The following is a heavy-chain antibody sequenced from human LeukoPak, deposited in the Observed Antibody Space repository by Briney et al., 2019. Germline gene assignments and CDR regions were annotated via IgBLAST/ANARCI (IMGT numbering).Heavy chain of an antibody. D-gene: IGHD3-22*01. Sequence: SVKVSCKASGGTFSSYALSWVRQAPGQGLEWMGGINPNFDTTNYAQKFQGRITITADKSTSTAYMELSSLTSEDTAVYYCARDYDNSGYYEAFEYWGQGTQVTVSS. CDR3: ARDYDNSGYYEAFEY. V-gene: IGHV1-69*06. J-gene: IGHJ4*02. CDR2: INPNFDTT. CDR1: GGTFSSYA.